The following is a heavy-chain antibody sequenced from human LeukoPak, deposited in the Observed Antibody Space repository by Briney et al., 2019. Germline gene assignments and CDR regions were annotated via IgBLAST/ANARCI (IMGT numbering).Heavy chain of an antibody. J-gene: IGHJ5*02. CDR1: GFTFSSYW. CDR3: AREGSSGWLNWFDP. V-gene: IGHV3-7*01. CDR2: IKQDGSEK. Sequence: GGSLRLSCAASGFTFSSYWMSWVRQAPGKGLEWVANIKQDGSEKYYVDSVKGRFTISRDNAKNSLYLQMNSLRAEDTAAYYCAREGSSGWLNWFDPWGQGTLVTVSS. D-gene: IGHD6-19*01.